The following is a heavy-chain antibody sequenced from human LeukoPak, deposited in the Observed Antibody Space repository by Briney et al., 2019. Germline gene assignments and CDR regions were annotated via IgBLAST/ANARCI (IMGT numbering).Heavy chain of an antibody. J-gene: IGHJ3*02. D-gene: IGHD5-18*01. V-gene: IGHV4-38-2*01. CDR2: IYHSGST. Sequence: PSETLSLTCAVSGYSISSGYYWGWIRQPPGKGLECIGSIYHSGSTYYNLSLKSRVTISVDTSKNQFSLKLSSVTAADTAMYYCVRGLWNPLWAFDIWGQGTTVTVSS. CDR3: VRGLWNPLWAFDI. CDR1: GYSISSGYY.